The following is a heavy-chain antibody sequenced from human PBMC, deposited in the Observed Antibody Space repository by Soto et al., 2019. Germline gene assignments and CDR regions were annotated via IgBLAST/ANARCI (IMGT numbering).Heavy chain of an antibody. CDR3: AQLLWKQLWPRAPVVN. J-gene: IGHJ4*02. Sequence: PGGSLRLPCAASEFPFSNYAMSWVRQAKGKGLEWVSAISYGGGTTYYADSVKSRLTITKDTSKNQLVLTMTNMDPVDTATYYCAQLLWKQLWPRAPVVNWGQGTPVTVSS. CDR1: EFPFSNYA. V-gene: IGHV3-23*01. CDR2: ISYGGGTT. D-gene: IGHD5-18*01.